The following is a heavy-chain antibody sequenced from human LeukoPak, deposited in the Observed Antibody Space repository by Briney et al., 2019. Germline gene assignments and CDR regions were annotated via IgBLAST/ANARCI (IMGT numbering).Heavy chain of an antibody. Sequence: GGSLRLSRAASGFTFSSYSMNWVRQAPGKGLEWVSSISSSSSYIYYADSVKGRFTISRDNAKNSLYLQMNSLRAEDTAVYYCARDAGGEITMVRGVLDYWGQGTLVTVSS. CDR3: ARDAGGEITMVRGVLDY. CDR1: GFTFSSYS. D-gene: IGHD3-10*01. V-gene: IGHV3-21*01. CDR2: ISSSSSYI. J-gene: IGHJ4*02.